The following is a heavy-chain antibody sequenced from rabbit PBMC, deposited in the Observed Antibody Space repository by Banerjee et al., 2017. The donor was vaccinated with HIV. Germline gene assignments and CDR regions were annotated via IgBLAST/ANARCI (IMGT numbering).Heavy chain of an antibody. CDR1: GFTISSSYY. Sequence: QSLEESGGGLVQPGASLTLTCTASGFTISSSYYMCWVRQAPGKGLEWIACIYAGSSATTYYASWAKGRFTISKTSSTTLTLQMTSLTAAETATYFCARDLLYSAYVDYGYGFNLWGPGTLVTVS. D-gene: IGHD6-1*01. V-gene: IGHV1S40*01. J-gene: IGHJ4*01. CDR2: IYAGSSATT. CDR3: ARDLLYSAYVDYGYGFNL.